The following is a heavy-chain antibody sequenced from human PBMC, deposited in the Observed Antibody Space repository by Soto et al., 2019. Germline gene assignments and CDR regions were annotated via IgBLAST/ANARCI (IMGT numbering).Heavy chain of an antibody. CDR3: ASISSGYYHYYYYGMDV. Sequence: PSETLSLTCAVSGGSISSSNWWSWVRQPPGKGLEWIGEIYHSGSTNYNPSLKSRVTISVDKSKNQFSLKLSSVTAADTAVYYCASISSGYYHYYYYGMDVWGQGTTVTVSS. V-gene: IGHV4-4*02. D-gene: IGHD3-22*01. J-gene: IGHJ6*02. CDR1: GGSISSSNW. CDR2: IYHSGST.